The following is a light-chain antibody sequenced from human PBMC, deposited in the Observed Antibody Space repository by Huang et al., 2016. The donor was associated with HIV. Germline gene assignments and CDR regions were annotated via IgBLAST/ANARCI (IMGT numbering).Light chain of an antibody. CDR3: QQSYSPPHT. CDR2: AAS. J-gene: IGKJ2*01. CDR1: QSITNY. Sequence: DIQMTQSPSSLSASVGDRVTITGRANQSITNYLNWYQQKPGKAPNLLISAASSLQSGVPSRFSGSGSGTEFTLTISSLQREDFATYYCQQSYSPPHTFGQGSKLDI. V-gene: IGKV1-39*01.